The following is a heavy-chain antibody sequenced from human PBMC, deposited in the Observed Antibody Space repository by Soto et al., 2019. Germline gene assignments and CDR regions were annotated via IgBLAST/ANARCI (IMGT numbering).Heavy chain of an antibody. CDR2: IDPSDSHA. V-gene: IGHV5-10-1*01. CDR1: GYTFSTYW. J-gene: IGHJ5*01. D-gene: IGHD6-13*01. CDR3: ARITRSRHCVTKNCYSVARFDP. Sequence: GGSLQISCQASGYTFSTYWISCVRQMPGKDLEWIGKIDPSDSHANYSYSFQGHVSMSVDKSIGTAYLKWSGLKASDSAMYYCARITRSRHCVTKNCYSVARFDPWGQGTMVTVS.